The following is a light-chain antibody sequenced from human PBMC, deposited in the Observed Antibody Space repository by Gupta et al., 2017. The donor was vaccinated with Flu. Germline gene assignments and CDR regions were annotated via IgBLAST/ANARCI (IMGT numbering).Light chain of an antibody. V-gene: IGKV4-1*01. CDR3: QKDVSHPPFA. J-gene: IGKJ3*01. CDR2: WAT. CDR1: QSALYSYNNKNY. Sequence: DIVMTQSPYSLAISLGERATINCKSSQSALYSYNNKNYLARYQQKPGQPPKLLIYWATIRQAAVTDRFSGSGSGKDLTLTSSSLQEEDVASYYCQKDVSHPPFAFGPGTKVDIK.